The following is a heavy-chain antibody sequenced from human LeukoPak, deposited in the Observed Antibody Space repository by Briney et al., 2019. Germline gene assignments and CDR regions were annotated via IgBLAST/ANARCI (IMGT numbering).Heavy chain of an antibody. J-gene: IGHJ5*02. Sequence: PSETLSLTCAVYGGSFSGYYWSWIRQPPGKGLEWIGKINHSGTTNYNPSLKSRVTISVDTSKNQFSLKLSSVTAADTAVYYCARHVAGRWLQFDGRAFPANWFDPWGQGTLVTVSS. CDR2: INHSGTT. CDR1: GGSFSGYY. D-gene: IGHD5-24*01. CDR3: ARHVAGRWLQFDGRAFPANWFDP. V-gene: IGHV4-34*01.